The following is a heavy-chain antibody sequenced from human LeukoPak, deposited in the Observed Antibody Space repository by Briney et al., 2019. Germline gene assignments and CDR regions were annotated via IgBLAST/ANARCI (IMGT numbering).Heavy chain of an antibody. CDR1: GYTFTSYD. V-gene: IGHV1-8*03. Sequence: ASVKVSCKASGYTFTSYDINWVRQATGQGLEWMGWMDPNSGNTGYAQKFQGRVTITRNTSISTAYMELSSLRSEDTAVYYCARGRMGATGYFDYWGQGTLVTVSS. CDR2: MDPNSGNT. CDR3: ARGRMGATGYFDY. J-gene: IGHJ4*02. D-gene: IGHD1-26*01.